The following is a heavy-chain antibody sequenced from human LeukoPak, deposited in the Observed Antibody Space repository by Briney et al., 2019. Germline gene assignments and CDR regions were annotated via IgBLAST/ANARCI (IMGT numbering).Heavy chain of an antibody. Sequence: GASVEVSCKASGYTFTGYYMHWVRQAPGQGLEWMGWINPNSGGTNYAQKFQGRVTMTRDTPISTAYMELSRLRSDDTAVYYCARALKRSGGSCYLGYWGQGTLVAVSS. CDR1: GYTFTGYY. D-gene: IGHD2-15*01. V-gene: IGHV1-2*02. CDR2: INPNSGGT. J-gene: IGHJ4*02. CDR3: ARALKRSGGSCYLGY.